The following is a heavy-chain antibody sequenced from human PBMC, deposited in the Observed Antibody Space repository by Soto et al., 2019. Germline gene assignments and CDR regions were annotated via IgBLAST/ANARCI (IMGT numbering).Heavy chain of an antibody. Sequence: QVQLQESGPGLVKPSQTLSLTCTVSGGSISSTGCFWTWIRQHPGKGLEWIGYSFYSGSTFHHPSLKSRVTLLVDTSKNQFSVELSSVTAADTAVYYWAREAGSGDYFDYWGQGTLVTVSS. D-gene: IGHD1-26*01. CDR3: AREAGSGDYFDY. CDR2: SFYSGST. CDR1: GGSISSTGCF. J-gene: IGHJ4*02. V-gene: IGHV4-31*03.